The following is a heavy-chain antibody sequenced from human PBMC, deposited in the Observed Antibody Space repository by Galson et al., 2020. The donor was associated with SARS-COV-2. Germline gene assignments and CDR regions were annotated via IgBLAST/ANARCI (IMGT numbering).Heavy chain of an antibody. J-gene: IGHJ6*03. CDR2: IFHSGYT. D-gene: IGHD2-21*02. V-gene: IGHV4-4*02. CDR3: SRIIVTAYYFSYMDV. Sequence: SQTLSLTCAVPGGSISSSDWWGWVRQPPGKGLEWMGEIFHSGYTNYNPSLKSRVTMSLDTSKNQFSLKLSSVTAADTALYYCSRIIVTAYYFSYMDVWGKGTTVTVSS. CDR1: GGSISSSDW.